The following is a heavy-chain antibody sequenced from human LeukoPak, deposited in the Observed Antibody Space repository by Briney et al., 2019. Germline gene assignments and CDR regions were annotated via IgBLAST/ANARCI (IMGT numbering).Heavy chain of an antibody. D-gene: IGHD2-2*01. J-gene: IGHJ4*02. CDR3: AKDGGKAYCSSTSCILFDY. V-gene: IGHV3-23*01. CDR1: GFTFSSYA. Sequence: GGSLRLSCAASGFTFSSYAMSWVRQAPGKGLEWVSAISGSGGSTYYADSVEGRFTISRDNSKNTLYLQMNSLRAEDTAVYYCAKDGGKAYCSSTSCILFDYWGQGTLVTVSS. CDR2: ISGSGGST.